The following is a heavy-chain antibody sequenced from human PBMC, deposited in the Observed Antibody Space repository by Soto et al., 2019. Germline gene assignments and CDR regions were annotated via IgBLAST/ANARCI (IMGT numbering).Heavy chain of an antibody. V-gene: IGHV6-1*01. D-gene: IGHD6-19*01. Sequence: QVQLQQSGPGLVKPSQTLSLTCAVSGDTVSSNSATWNWIRQSPSRGLEWLGRTYYRSKWDSSYALSVKTRMTINPDTSKNQFSLQLNSVTPEDTAVYYCARSPPRKSGVWYDFDYWGQGTLVTVSS. CDR3: ARSPPRKSGVWYDFDY. J-gene: IGHJ4*02. CDR2: TYYRSKWDS. CDR1: GDTVSSNSAT.